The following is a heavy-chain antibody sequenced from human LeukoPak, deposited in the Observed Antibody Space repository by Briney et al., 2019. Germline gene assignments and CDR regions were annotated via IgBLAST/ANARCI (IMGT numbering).Heavy chain of an antibody. CDR3: ARDPKDSSGWSMFDP. J-gene: IGHJ5*02. CDR1: GYTFTGYY. Sequence: SVKVSCKASGYTFTGYYLHWVRQAPGQGLEWMGGIIPIFGTANYAQKFQGRVTITADESTSTAYMELSSLRSEDTAVYYCARDPKDSSGWSMFDPWGQGTLVTVSS. V-gene: IGHV1-69*13. CDR2: IIPIFGTA. D-gene: IGHD6-19*01.